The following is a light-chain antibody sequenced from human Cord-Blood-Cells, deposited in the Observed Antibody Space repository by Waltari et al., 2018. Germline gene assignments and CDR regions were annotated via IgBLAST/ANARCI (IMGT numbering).Light chain of an antibody. CDR2: DAS. CDR1: QDISNY. V-gene: IGKV1-33*01. J-gene: IGKJ4*01. CDR3: QQYDNLPLT. Sequence: DIQMTQSPSALSASVGECVTITCQVSQDISNYLNCDQQKPGKAPKLLIYDASNLETGVPSRFSGSGSGTDFTFTISSLQPEDIATYYCQQYDNLPLTFGGGTKVEIK.